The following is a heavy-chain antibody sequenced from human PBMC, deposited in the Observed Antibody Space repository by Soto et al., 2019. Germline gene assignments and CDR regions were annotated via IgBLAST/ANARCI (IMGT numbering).Heavy chain of an antibody. Sequence: SETLSLTCTVSGGSISSYYWSWIRQPPGKGLEWIGYIYYSGSTNYNPSLKSRVTISVDTSKNQFSLKLSSVTAADTAVYYCARVMAGYYDSSGYYYDYWGQGTLVTVSS. J-gene: IGHJ4*02. CDR3: ARVMAGYYDSSGYYYDY. D-gene: IGHD3-22*01. V-gene: IGHV4-59*01. CDR2: IYYSGST. CDR1: GGSISSYY.